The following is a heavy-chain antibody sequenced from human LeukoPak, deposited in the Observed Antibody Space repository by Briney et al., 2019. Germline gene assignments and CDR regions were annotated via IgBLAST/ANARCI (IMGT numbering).Heavy chain of an antibody. CDR2: ISAYNGNT. J-gene: IGHJ4*02. CDR1: GYTFTSYG. Sequence: ASVKVSCKASGYTFTSYGISWVRQAPGQGLEWMGWISAYNGNTNYAQKLQGRVTMTTDTSTSTAYMELRSLRSDDTAVYYCAASRDCGNDSCCRSSDYWGQGTLVTVSS. D-gene: IGHD2-21*01. V-gene: IGHV1-18*01. CDR3: AASRDCGNDSCCRSSDY.